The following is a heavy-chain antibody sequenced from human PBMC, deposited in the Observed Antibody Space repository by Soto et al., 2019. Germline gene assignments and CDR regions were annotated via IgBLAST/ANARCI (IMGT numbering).Heavy chain of an antibody. J-gene: IGHJ5*02. D-gene: IGHD1-26*01. Sequence: SETLSLTCTVSGGSISSGGYYWSWIRQHPGKGLEWIGYIYYSGSTYYNPSLKSRVTISVDTSKNQFSLKLSSVTAADTAVYYCARDAYSRWELLGDNWFDPWGQGTLVTVSS. CDR3: ARDAYSRWELLGDNWFDP. V-gene: IGHV4-31*03. CDR1: GGSISSGGYY. CDR2: IYYSGST.